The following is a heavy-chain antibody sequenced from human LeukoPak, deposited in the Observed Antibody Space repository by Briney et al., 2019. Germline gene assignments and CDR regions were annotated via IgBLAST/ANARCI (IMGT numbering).Heavy chain of an antibody. CDR2: ISSSSSTI. Sequence: GGSLRLSCAASGFTFSSYGMTWVRQAPGKGLEWVSYISSSSSTIYYADSVKGRFTISRDNAKNSLYLQLNSLRAEDTAVYYCARLVVVPAATHARDYWGQGTLVTVSS. CDR1: GFTFSSYG. J-gene: IGHJ4*02. CDR3: ARLVVVPAATHARDY. D-gene: IGHD2-2*01. V-gene: IGHV3-48*01.